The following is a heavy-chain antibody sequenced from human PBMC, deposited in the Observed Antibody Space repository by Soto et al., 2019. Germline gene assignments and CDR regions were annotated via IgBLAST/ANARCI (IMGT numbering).Heavy chain of an antibody. CDR2: IMPIFGRA. D-gene: IGHD6-19*01. CDR1: GGTFSNYA. J-gene: IGHJ6*02. V-gene: IGHV1-69*12. Sequence: QVQLVQSGAEVKKPGSSVKVSCKASGGTFSNYAFSWVRQAPGQGLEGLGGIMPIFGRADYAQKFRGRVTITADESPSKADLEPGGLRSEDTAVYYCATWWIEAGIGGNYYYGMDVWGPGTTVTVSS. CDR3: ATWWIEAGIGGNYYYGMDV.